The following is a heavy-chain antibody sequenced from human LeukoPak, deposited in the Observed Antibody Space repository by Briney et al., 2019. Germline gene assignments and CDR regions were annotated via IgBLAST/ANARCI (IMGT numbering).Heavy chain of an antibody. J-gene: IGHJ4*02. CDR1: GYTFTSYA. CDR3: ARVRGYCSGGSCYSGLDY. CDR2: IIPILGIA. Sequence: ASVKVSCKASGYTFTSYAISWVRQAPGQGLEWMGRIIPILGIANYAQKFQGRVTITADKSTSTAYMELSSLRSEDTAVYYCARVRGYCSGGSCYSGLDYWGQGTLVTVSS. D-gene: IGHD2-15*01. V-gene: IGHV1-69*04.